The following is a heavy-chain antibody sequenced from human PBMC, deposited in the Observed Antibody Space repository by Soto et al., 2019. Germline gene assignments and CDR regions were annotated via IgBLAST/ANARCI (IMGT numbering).Heavy chain of an antibody. CDR3: ARGRDGGH. CDR1: GYTFTSYG. CDR2: IIAPNGHT. V-gene: IGHV1-18*01. J-gene: IGHJ4*02. D-gene: IGHD3-10*01. Sequence: QVPLVQSGAEGKKPGASVQVSCKASGYTFTSYGITWVRKAPGQGLEWRGWIIAPNGHTDCPQKLQGRVIVTRDTSPSAAYREMRRLLSDGPGMYYWARGRDGGHGGQAALVTVS.